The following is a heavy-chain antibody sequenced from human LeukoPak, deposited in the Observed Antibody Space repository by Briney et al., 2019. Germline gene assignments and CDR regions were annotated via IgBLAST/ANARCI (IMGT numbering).Heavy chain of an antibody. CDR1: GFTFSSYA. CDR2: ISGSGGST. Sequence: GGSLRLSCEASGFTFSSYAMSWVRQAPGNGLEWVSAISGSGGSTYYADSVKGRFTISRDNSKNTLYLQMNSLRAEDTAVYYCAKDRRTEYCDYDDAFDIWGQGTMVTVSS. D-gene: IGHD4-17*01. J-gene: IGHJ3*02. CDR3: AKDRRTEYCDYDDAFDI. V-gene: IGHV3-23*01.